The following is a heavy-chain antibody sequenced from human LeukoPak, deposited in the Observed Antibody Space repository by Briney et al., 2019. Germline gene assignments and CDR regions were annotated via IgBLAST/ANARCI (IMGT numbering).Heavy chain of an antibody. CDR1: GFTFSSYV. J-gene: IGHJ4*02. Sequence: TGGSLRLSCAASGFTFSSYVMSWVRQAPGKGLEWVSAISGSGSSTNYADSAKGRFTISRDNSKNTLYLQMKSLRAEDTAVYYCARGIAAAPNQGCFDYWGQGTLVTVSS. CDR3: ARGIAAAPNQGCFDY. D-gene: IGHD6-13*01. CDR2: ISGSGSST. V-gene: IGHV3-23*01.